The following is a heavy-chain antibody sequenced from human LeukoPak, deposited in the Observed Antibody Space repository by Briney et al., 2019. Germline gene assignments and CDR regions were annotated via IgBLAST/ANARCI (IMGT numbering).Heavy chain of an antibody. Sequence: PSQTLSITCTVSGGSISSGGYYWSWIRQHPGKGLEWIGYIYYSGSTYYNPSLKSRVTISVDTSKNQFSLKLSSVTAADTAVYYCARGVSKGRYDFWSGYYDNWFDPWGQGTLVTVSS. V-gene: IGHV4-31*03. CDR3: ARGVSKGRYDFWSGYYDNWFDP. D-gene: IGHD3-3*01. CDR1: GGSISSGGYY. J-gene: IGHJ5*02. CDR2: IYYSGST.